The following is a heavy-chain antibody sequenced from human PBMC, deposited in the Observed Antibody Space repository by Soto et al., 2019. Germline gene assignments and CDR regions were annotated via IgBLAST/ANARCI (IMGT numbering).Heavy chain of an antibody. Sequence: GGSLRLSCAASGFIFNEYGMHWVRQAPGKGLEWVAVIWYDGSNKYYADSVKGRFTFSRDNSKNTMSLQMNSLSVEDTAVYYCARWGCSGSNCNLNQRSFDLWGQGTLVTVSS. CDR3: ARWGCSGSNCNLNQRSFDL. D-gene: IGHD2-15*01. CDR1: GFIFNEYG. J-gene: IGHJ4*02. V-gene: IGHV3-33*03. CDR2: IWYDGSNK.